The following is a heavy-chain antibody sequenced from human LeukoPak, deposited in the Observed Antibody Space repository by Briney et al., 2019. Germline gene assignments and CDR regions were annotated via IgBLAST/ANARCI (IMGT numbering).Heavy chain of an antibody. CDR1: GFTFHSYG. V-gene: IGHV3-30*02. CDR3: ARSSYPGEVAEDFYMNV. D-gene: IGHD2-15*01. Sequence: GGSLRLSCAASGFTFHSYGMHWVRQAPGKGLEWVTFTRHHGNERYYTDSVKGRFTISRDNSNNTVYLQMNNLRSEDTAVYYCARSSYPGEVAEDFYMNVWGKGTTVTISS. J-gene: IGHJ6*03. CDR2: TRHHGNER.